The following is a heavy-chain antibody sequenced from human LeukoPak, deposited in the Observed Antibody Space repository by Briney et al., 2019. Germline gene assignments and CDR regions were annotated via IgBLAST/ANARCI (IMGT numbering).Heavy chain of an antibody. CDR1: GGSISGYY. D-gene: IGHD3-22*01. V-gene: IGHV4-4*07. CDR2: IYTSGNT. J-gene: IGHJ4*02. CDR3: ARERSYDTRIVDF. Sequence: SETLSLTCTVSGGSISGYYWSWIRQPAGKGLEWIGRIYTSGNTNYTPSLKSRVTMSVDTSKNQFSLKLSSVTAADTAVYYCARERSYDTRIVDFWGQGTLVTVSS.